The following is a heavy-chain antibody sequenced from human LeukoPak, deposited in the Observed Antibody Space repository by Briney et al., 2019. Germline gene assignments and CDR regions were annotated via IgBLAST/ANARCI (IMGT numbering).Heavy chain of an antibody. CDR2: IYYSGST. D-gene: IGHD2-2*01. J-gene: IGHJ6*04. CDR1: GGSISRYY. V-gene: IGHV4-59*01. Sequence: SETLSLTCNGSGGSISRYYWSWIRQPPGKGLEWIGYIYYSGSTNYNPSLKSRVTISADTSKNQFSLKLSSVTAADPAVYYCARDRIVVVPAAIEYYYYGMDVWGKGTTVTVSS. CDR3: ARDRIVVVPAAIEYYYYGMDV.